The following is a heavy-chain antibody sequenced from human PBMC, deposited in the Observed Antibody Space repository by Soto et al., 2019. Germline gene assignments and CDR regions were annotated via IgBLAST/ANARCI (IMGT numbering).Heavy chain of an antibody. V-gene: IGHV1-69*02. CDR1: GGTFSSYT. J-gene: IGHJ5*02. Sequence: SVKVSCKASGGTFSSYTISWVRQAPGQGLEWMGRIIPILGIANYAQKFQGRVTITADKSTSTAYMELSSLRSEDTAVYYSARVGRSSYRTSSWFDPWGQGTLVTVSS. CDR3: ARVGRSSYRTSSWFDP. D-gene: IGHD2-2*02. CDR2: IIPILGIA.